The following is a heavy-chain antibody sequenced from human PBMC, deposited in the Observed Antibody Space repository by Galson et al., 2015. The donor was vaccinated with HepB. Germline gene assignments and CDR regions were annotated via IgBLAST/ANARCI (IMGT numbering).Heavy chain of an antibody. V-gene: IGHV3-30*02. CDR2: IRYDGSNK. D-gene: IGHD4-17*01. J-gene: IGHJ4*02. CDR1: GFTFSSYG. CDR3: ARHNDYGDYNDY. Sequence: SLRLSCAASGFTFSSYGMHWVRQAPGKGLEWVSFIRYDGSNKYYADSVKGRLTISRDNSKNTLYLQMNSLRAEDTAVYYCARHNDYGDYNDYWGQGTLVTVSS.